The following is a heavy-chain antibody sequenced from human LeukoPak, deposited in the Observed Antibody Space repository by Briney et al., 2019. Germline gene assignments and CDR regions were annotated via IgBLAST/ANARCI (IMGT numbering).Heavy chain of an antibody. CDR2: IWYDETYK. J-gene: IGHJ4*02. CDR3: AEDPHGSYGPRYFFDS. CDR1: GFTFSSYA. Sequence: GGSLRLSCAASGFTFSSYAMHWVRQAPGKGLEWVAVIWYDETYKYYADSVKGRFTISRDNSKNTLYLQMNSLRAEDTALYYCAEDPHGSYGPRYFFDSWGPGTLVTVSS. V-gene: IGHV3-33*06. D-gene: IGHD5-18*01.